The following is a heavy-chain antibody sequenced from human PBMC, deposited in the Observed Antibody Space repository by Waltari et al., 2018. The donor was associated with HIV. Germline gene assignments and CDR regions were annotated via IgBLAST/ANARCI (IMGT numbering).Heavy chain of an antibody. J-gene: IGHJ4*01. Sequence: QDQLIQSGTEVKEPGASLRVPCRASGYTFIGYFIHWVRQAPGQGLEWMGNLKPRRGATEYAQKFRGRVTLTGDTSVNTAYLDLKGLRFDDTATYFGNRPWDSDHWGSDLWGQGTRVIVS. CDR2: LKPRRGAT. CDR1: GYTFIGYF. CDR3: NRPWDSDHWGSDL. V-gene: IGHV1-2*02. D-gene: IGHD3-16*01.